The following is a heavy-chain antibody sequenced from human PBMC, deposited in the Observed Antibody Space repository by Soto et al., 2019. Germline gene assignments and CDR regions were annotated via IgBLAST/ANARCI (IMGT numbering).Heavy chain of an antibody. D-gene: IGHD3-9*01. CDR2: ISYDGSNK. Sequence: GGSLRLSCAASGFTFSSYGMHWVRQAPGKGLEWVAVISYDGSNKYYADSVKGRFTISRDNSKNTLYLQMNSLRAEDTAVYYCAKDQNVLRYFDWLPGYFDYWGQGTLVTVSS. CDR3: AKDQNVLRYFDWLPGYFDY. J-gene: IGHJ4*02. V-gene: IGHV3-30*18. CDR1: GFTFSSYG.